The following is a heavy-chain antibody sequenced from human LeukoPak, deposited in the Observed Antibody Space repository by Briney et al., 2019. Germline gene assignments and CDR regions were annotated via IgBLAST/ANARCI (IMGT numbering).Heavy chain of an antibody. CDR2: INHSGST. J-gene: IGHJ4*02. V-gene: IGHV4-34*01. Sequence: SETLSLTCAVYGGSFSGYYWSWIRQPPGKGLEWIGEINHSGSTNYNPSLKSRVTISVDTSKNQFSLRLNSVTAADTAVYYCARYISSGLEYWGQGILVTVSS. D-gene: IGHD6-13*01. CDR3: ARYISSGLEY. CDR1: GGSFSGYY.